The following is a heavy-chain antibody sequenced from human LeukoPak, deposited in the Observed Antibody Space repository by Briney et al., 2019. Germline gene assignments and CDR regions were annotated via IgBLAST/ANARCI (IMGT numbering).Heavy chain of an antibody. D-gene: IGHD2-8*01. CDR1: GFTFSDYY. CDR3: ARAVLATKSEHWFDS. J-gene: IGHJ5*01. CDR2: IGSSGRTI. Sequence: PGGSLRLSCAASGFTFSDYYMSWIRQAPGKGLEWVSYIGSSGRTIYYADSVKGRFTISRDNAKNSLYLQMNSLRAEDTAMYYCARAVLATKSEHWFDSWGQGTLVTVSS. V-gene: IGHV3-11*01.